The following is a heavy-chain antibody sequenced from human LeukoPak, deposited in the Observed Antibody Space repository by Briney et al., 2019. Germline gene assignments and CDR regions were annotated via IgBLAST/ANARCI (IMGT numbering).Heavy chain of an antibody. CDR1: GGSISSSSYY. Sequence: SETLSLICTVSGGSISSSSYYWGWIRQPPGKGLEWIGSIYYSGSTNYNPSLKSRVTISVDTSKNQFSLKLSSVTAADTAVYYCANYGDYDHIDYWGQGTLVTVSS. V-gene: IGHV4-39*07. CDR3: ANYGDYDHIDY. D-gene: IGHD4-17*01. J-gene: IGHJ4*02. CDR2: IYYSGST.